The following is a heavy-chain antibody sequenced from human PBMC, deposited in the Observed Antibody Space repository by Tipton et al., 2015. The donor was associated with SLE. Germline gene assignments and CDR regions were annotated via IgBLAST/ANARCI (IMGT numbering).Heavy chain of an antibody. Sequence: GSLRLSCAASGFPLSSYEMNWVRQAPGKGLEWVSFMSSSGNTIYYADSVKGRFTISRDSAKNSLFLQMNSLRAEDTAVYYCARDRGYCSGGTCYSLSGWFDPWGQGTLVTVSS. CDR3: ARDRGYCSGGTCYSLSGWFDP. J-gene: IGHJ5*02. CDR1: GFPLSSYE. CDR2: MSSSGNTI. V-gene: IGHV3-48*03. D-gene: IGHD2-15*01.